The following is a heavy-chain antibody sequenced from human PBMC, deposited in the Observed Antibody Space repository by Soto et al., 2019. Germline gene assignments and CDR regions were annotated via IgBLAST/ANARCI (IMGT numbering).Heavy chain of an antibody. CDR3: AKDLGSGSYLFDAFDI. CDR2: ISYDGSNK. Sequence: PGGSLRLSXAASGFTFSNYGMHWVRQAPGKGLEWVAVISYDGSNKYYADSVKGRFTISRDNSKNTLYLQMNSLRAEETAVYYCAKDLGSGSYLFDAFDIWGQGTMVTV. D-gene: IGHD1-26*01. J-gene: IGHJ3*02. V-gene: IGHV3-30*18. CDR1: GFTFSNYG.